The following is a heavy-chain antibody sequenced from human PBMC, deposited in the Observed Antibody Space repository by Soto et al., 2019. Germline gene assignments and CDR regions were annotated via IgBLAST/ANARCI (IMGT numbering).Heavy chain of an antibody. D-gene: IGHD3-3*01. Sequence: QVQLVESGGDLVKPGGSLRLSCAASGFTFSDYFMSWLRQSPGKGLEWVSYTTKTGSTSNHADSVKGRFTISRDNAKNSLDLQPTSLRADDRVINYCVREMSGHYFAFDLWGRATMVTVSS. CDR2: TTKTGSTS. CDR3: VREMSGHYFAFDL. V-gene: IGHV3-11*01. CDR1: GFTFSDYF. J-gene: IGHJ3*01.